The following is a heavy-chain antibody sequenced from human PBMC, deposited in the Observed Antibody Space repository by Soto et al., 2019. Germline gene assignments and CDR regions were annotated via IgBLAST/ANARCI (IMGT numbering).Heavy chain of an antibody. CDR2: IIPIFGTA. D-gene: IGHD3-3*01. V-gene: IGHV1-69*13. Sequence: SVKVSCKASGGTFSSYAISWVRQAPGQGLEWMGGIIPIFGTANYAQKFQGRVTITADESTSTAYMEPSSLRSEDTAVYYCAADRITIFGVAQSDAFDIWGQGTMVTVSS. CDR1: GGTFSSYA. CDR3: AADRITIFGVAQSDAFDI. J-gene: IGHJ3*02.